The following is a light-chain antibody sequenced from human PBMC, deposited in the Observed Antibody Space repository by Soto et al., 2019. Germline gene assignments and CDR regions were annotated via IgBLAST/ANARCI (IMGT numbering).Light chain of an antibody. Sequence: ASKSVGNFVKGYQQPPGTDKRLLIYDASNRDTGIPARISGIGSGTEFTLTISRLKTEDGAVYYCQQYGSSPITFGQGTRLEI. CDR2: DAS. V-gene: IGKV3-20*01. J-gene: IGKJ5*01. CDR1: KSVGNF. CDR3: QQYGSSPIT.